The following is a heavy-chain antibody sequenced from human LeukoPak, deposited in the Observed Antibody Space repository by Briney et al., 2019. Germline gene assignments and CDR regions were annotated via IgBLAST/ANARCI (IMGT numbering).Heavy chain of an antibody. CDR3: ARVKTEYSSSSGSLRGTNYYYYYMDV. Sequence: ASVKVSCKASGYTFTSYGISWVRQAPGQGLEWMGWISAYNGNTNYAQKLQGRITMTTDTSTSTAYMELRSLRSDDTAVYYCARVKTEYSSSSGSLRGTNYYYYYMDVWGKGTTVTVSS. CDR1: GYTFTSYG. D-gene: IGHD6-6*01. CDR2: ISAYNGNT. V-gene: IGHV1-18*01. J-gene: IGHJ6*03.